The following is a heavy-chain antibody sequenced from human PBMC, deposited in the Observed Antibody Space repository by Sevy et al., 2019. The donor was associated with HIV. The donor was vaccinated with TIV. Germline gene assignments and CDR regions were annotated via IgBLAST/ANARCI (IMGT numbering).Heavy chain of an antibody. CDR2: ISSSGSTI. CDR3: ARDRRDILTGYYSRYYFDY. D-gene: IGHD3-9*01. CDR1: GFTFSSYE. J-gene: IGHJ4*02. Sequence: GGSLRLSCAASGFTFSSYEMNWVRQAPGKGLEWVSYISSSGSTIYYADSVKGRFTISRDNAKNSLYLQMNSLRAEDTAVYYCARDRRDILTGYYSRYYFDYWGQGTLVTVSS. V-gene: IGHV3-48*03.